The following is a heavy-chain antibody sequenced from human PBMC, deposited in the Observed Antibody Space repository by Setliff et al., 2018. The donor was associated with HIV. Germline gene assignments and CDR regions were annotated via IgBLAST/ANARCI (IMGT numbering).Heavy chain of an antibody. CDR2: IIPIFGST. Sequence: ASVKVSCKASGGTFSNYASSWVRQAPGQGLEWMGGIIPIFGSTKYAQKFQDRVTITADESTYTAEMELSSLRSEDTAVYYCARDDHYYDMGSILSDWYFDLWGRGTLVTVSS. J-gene: IGHJ2*01. V-gene: IGHV1-69*13. CDR1: GGTFSNYA. CDR3: ARDDHYYDMGSILSDWYFDL. D-gene: IGHD3-22*01.